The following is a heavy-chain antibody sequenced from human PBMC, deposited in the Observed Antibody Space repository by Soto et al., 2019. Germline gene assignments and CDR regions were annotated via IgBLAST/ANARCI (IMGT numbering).Heavy chain of an antibody. J-gene: IGHJ6*02. V-gene: IGHV3-33*01. CDR3: ARFEVKAASHYYYYGMDV. D-gene: IGHD2-15*01. Sequence: XESLGLSCAASGFTVSGYRMHWVRQAPGKGLEWVAVICYDGSNKYYAGSVKGRFTISRDNPKNTLYLQMNSLRAEDTAVYYCARFEVKAASHYYYYGMDVWGQGTTVTGSS. CDR1: GFTVSGYR. CDR2: ICYDGSNK.